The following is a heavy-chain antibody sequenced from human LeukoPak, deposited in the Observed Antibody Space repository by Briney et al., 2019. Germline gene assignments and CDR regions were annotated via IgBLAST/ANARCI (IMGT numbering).Heavy chain of an antibody. CDR2: ISSSSSYI. CDR1: GFTFSSYS. J-gene: IGHJ5*02. CDR3: ARVYGDYGGYWFDP. Sequence: WGSLRLSCAASGFTFSSYSMNWVRQAPRKGLEWVSSISSSSSYIYYADSLKGRFTISRDNAKNSLYLQMNSLRAEDTAVYYCARVYGDYGGYWFDPWGQGTLVTVSS. D-gene: IGHD4-17*01. V-gene: IGHV3-21*01.